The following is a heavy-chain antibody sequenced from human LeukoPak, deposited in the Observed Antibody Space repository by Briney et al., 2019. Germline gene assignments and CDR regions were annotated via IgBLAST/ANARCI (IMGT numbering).Heavy chain of an antibody. CDR3: ARMAVAGHRGDY. CDR2: ISAYNGNT. D-gene: IGHD6-19*01. Sequence: ASVKVSCNVSGYTFTSYGISWVRQAPGQGLEWMGWISAYNGNTNYAQKLQGRVTMTTDTSTSTAYMELRSLRSDDTAVYYCARMAVAGHRGDYWGQGTLVTVSS. J-gene: IGHJ4*02. V-gene: IGHV1-18*01. CDR1: GYTFTSYG.